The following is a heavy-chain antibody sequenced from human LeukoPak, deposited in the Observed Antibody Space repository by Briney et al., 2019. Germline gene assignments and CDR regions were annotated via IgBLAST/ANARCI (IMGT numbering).Heavy chain of an antibody. CDR3: TTDADDFWSGTYYFDY. V-gene: IGHV3-15*01. Sequence: PGGSLRLSCAASGFTFSNAWMSWVRQAPGKGLKWVGRIKSKTDGGTTDYAAPVKGRFTISRDDSKNTLYLQMNSLKTEDTAVYYCTTDADDFWSGTYYFDYWGQGTLVTVSS. CDR2: IKSKTDGGTT. D-gene: IGHD3-3*01. CDR1: GFTFSNAW. J-gene: IGHJ4*02.